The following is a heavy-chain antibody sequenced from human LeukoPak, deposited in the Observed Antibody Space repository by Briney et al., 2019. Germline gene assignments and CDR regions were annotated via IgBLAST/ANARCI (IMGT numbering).Heavy chain of an antibody. Sequence: PSETLSLTCAVYGGSFSGYYWSWIRQPPGKGLEWIGEINHSGSTNYNPSLKSRVTISVDTSKNQFSLKLSSVTAADTAVNYCARGLGARDYWGQGTLVTVSS. CDR1: GGSFSGYY. CDR2: INHSGST. V-gene: IGHV4-34*01. D-gene: IGHD1-26*01. CDR3: ARGLGARDY. J-gene: IGHJ4*02.